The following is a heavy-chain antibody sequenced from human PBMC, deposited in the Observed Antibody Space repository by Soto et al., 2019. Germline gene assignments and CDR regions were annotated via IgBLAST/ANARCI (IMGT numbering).Heavy chain of an antibody. CDR3: ARARGTTATTSYFDY. CDR1: GDSVSSNSAA. D-gene: IGHD4-17*01. CDR2: TYYRSKWYN. V-gene: IGHV6-1*01. J-gene: IGHJ4*02. Sequence: PPQTLSLTCAISGDSVSSNSAAWNWIRQSPSRGLEWLGRTYYRSKWYNDYAVSVKSRININPDTCKNPFSLQLNSVTPEDPAVYSSARARGTTATTSYFDYWGQGTLVTVSS.